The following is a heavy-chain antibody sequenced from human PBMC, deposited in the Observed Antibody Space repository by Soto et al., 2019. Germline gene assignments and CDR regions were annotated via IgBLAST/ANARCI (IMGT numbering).Heavy chain of an antibody. V-gene: IGHV3-9*01. D-gene: IGHD2-2*01. J-gene: IGHJ6*02. Sequence: GGSLRLSCVGSAFNIPDRAMHWVRQAPGKGLEWVSGIYWNSARIDYADSVKGRFTISRDNAKNSLYLQMNSLRAEDTAVYYCARDFRLPYCIMTSCYPTSRYGLDVWGQGTTVTVAS. CDR3: ARDFRLPYCIMTSCYPTSRYGLDV. CDR2: IYWNSARI. CDR1: AFNIPDRA.